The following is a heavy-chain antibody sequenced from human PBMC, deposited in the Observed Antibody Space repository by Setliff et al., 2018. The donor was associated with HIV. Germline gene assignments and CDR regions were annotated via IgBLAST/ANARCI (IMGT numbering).Heavy chain of an antibody. CDR3: AKFRYAIKSTYYFDS. CDR1: GFTFRLYG. D-gene: IGHD2-2*01. CDR2: IEFDGKNE. V-gene: IGHV3-30*02. J-gene: IGHJ4*02. Sequence: PLGSLRLSCAASGFTFRLYGMHWVRRAPGKGLEWVASIEFDGKNEYYAESVKGRFTISRDNSKSTVYLQMNSVTPEDSAMYYCAKFRYAIKSTYYFDSWGQGTLVTVSS.